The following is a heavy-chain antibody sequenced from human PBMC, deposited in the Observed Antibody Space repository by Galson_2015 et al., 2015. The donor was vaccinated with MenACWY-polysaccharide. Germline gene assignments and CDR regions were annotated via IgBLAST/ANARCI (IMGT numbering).Heavy chain of an antibody. CDR2: ISGSSSTI. J-gene: IGHJ4*02. Sequence: SLRLSCAASGFTFGNYGMSWVRQAPGKGLEWVSYISGSSSTIYYADSVKGRFTISRDNAKNSLSLQVNGLRDDDTGVYHSARKGSGWNVVDYGGQGALVTVSS. CDR3: ARKGSGWNVVDY. CDR1: GFTFGNYG. D-gene: IGHD6-19*01. V-gene: IGHV3-48*02.